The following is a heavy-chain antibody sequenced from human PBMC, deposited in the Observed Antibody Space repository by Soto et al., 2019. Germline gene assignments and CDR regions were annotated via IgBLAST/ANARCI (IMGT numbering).Heavy chain of an antibody. CDR1: GASVSSYSDS. J-gene: IGHJ4*02. CDR3: ARDNLGSIDY. CDR2: SRSV. Sequence: QMELQESGPGLVKPSETLSLTCAVSGASVSSYSDSWSWIRQPPGKGLEWIGYSRSVNYIPSLKSRVTISLDTSKNQFSLKLSSVTAADTAVYYCARDNLGSIDYWGQGTLVTVSS. D-gene: IGHD7-27*01. V-gene: IGHV4-61*01.